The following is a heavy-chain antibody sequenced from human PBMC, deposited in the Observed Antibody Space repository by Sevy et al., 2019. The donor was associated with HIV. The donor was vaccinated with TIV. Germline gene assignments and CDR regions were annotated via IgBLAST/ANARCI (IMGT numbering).Heavy chain of an antibody. CDR1: ADTFSSYA. Sequence: ASVKVSCKASADTFSSYAINWVRQAPGQGLEWMGGIIPSFGTTKDGQRFQGRVTITAVESTSTAYMELSSLRSEDSAVFYCARGGIGDYSKYFEYWSQGTLVTVSS. D-gene: IGHD4-4*01. CDR3: ARGGIGDYSKYFEY. CDR2: IIPSFGTT. J-gene: IGHJ4*02. V-gene: IGHV1-69*13.